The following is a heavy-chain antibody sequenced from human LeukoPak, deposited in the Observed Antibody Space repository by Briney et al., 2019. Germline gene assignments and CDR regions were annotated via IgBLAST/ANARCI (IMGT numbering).Heavy chain of an antibody. D-gene: IGHD6-19*01. CDR3: ARVSLYSSGWYGGAGYYYYMDV. Sequence: GGSLRLSCAASGFTFSSYEMNWVRQAPGKGLEWVSYISSSGSTIYYADSVKGRFTISRDNAKNSLYLQMNSLRAEDTAVYYCARVSLYSSGWYGGAGYYYYMDVWGKGTTVTVSS. V-gene: IGHV3-48*03. CDR1: GFTFSSYE. CDR2: ISSSGSTI. J-gene: IGHJ6*03.